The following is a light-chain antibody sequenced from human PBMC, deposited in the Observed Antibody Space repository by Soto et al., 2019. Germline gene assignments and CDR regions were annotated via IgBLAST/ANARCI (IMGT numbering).Light chain of an antibody. V-gene: IGLV2-14*01. CDR3: TSYTSSNTLV. Sequence: QSVLTQPASVSGSPGQSITISCTGTSSDVGGYNYVSWYQQHPGKAPKLMLYHVSNRPSGVSYRFSGSKSGNTASLTISGLQADDEADYYCTSYTSSNTLVFGAGTKLTVL. CDR2: HVS. CDR1: SSDVGGYNY. J-gene: IGLJ1*01.